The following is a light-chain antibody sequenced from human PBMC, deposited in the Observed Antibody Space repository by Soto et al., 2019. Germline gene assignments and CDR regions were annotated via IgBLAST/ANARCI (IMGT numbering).Light chain of an antibody. V-gene: IGLV2-8*01. CDR3: SSYAGSNNWN. J-gene: IGLJ1*01. CDR1: SSDVGGYNY. Sequence: QSVLTQPPSASGSPGQSVTISCTGTSSDVGGYNYVSWYQQHPGKAPKLMIYEVSKRPSGVPDLFSGSKSGNTASLTVSGLQAEDEADYYCSSYAGSNNWNFGTGTKLTVL. CDR2: EVS.